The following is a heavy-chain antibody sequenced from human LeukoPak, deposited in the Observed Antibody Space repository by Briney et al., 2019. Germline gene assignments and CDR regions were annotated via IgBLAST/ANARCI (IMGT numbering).Heavy chain of an antibody. V-gene: IGHV3-15*01. CDR1: GFTFSNAW. Sequence: GGSLRLSCAASGFTFSNAWMSWVRQAPGKGLEWVGRIKSKTDGGTIDYAAPVKGRFTISRDDSEDRLFLQMNSLKIEDTGVYYCTTLIKLRGARGGYWGQGNMVTVSS. D-gene: IGHD3-10*01. CDR3: TTLIKLRGARGGY. CDR2: IKSKTDGGTI. J-gene: IGHJ4*02.